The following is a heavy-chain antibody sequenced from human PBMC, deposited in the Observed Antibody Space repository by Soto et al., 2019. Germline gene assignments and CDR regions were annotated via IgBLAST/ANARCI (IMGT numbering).Heavy chain of an antibody. D-gene: IGHD1-7*01. CDR3: ARDLRYNWNYEDYYGMDV. CDR2: INHSGST. V-gene: IGHV4-34*01. Sequence: PSETLSLTCAVYGGSFSGYYWSWIRQPPGKGLEWIGEINHSGSTNYNPSLKSRVTISVDTSKNQFSLKLSSVTAADTAVYYCARDLRYNWNYEDYYGMDVWGQGTTVTVSS. J-gene: IGHJ6*02. CDR1: GGSFSGYY.